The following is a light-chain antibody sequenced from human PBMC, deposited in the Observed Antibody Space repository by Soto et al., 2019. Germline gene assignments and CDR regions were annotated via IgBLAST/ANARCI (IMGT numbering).Light chain of an antibody. J-gene: IGKJ3*01. CDR2: DAS. V-gene: IGKV1-33*01. Sequence: DIQMTQSPSSLSASVGDRVTSTCQARQDISNYLNWYQQKSGKPPKLLIYDASNLKAGVPSRFSGSGSGTDFTLTISSLQPEDVATYYCQQHGNLPSFGPGTKVHFK. CDR1: QDISNY. CDR3: QQHGNLPS.